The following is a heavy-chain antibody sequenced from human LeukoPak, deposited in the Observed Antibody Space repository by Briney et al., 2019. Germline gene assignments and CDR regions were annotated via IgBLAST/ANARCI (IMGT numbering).Heavy chain of an antibody. CDR1: GFTFSSYA. CDR2: ISSNGGST. Sequence: GGSLRLSCSASGFTFSSYAMHWVRQAPGKGLEYVSAISSNGGSTHYADSVKGRFTISRDNSKNTLYLQMSSLRAEDTAVYYCVKAYSSGWYSSGAFDIWGQGTMVTVSS. J-gene: IGHJ3*02. CDR3: VKAYSSGWYSSGAFDI. D-gene: IGHD6-19*01. V-gene: IGHV3-64D*06.